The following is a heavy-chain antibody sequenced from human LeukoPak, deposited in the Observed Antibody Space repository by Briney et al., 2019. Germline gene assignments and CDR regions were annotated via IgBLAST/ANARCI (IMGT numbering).Heavy chain of an antibody. D-gene: IGHD2-2*01. V-gene: IGHV1-69*05. CDR3: ASKSGDARSRNWFDP. Sequence: SVKVSCKASGGTFSSYAISWVRQAPGQGLEWMGGIIPIFGTANYAQKFQGRVTITTDESTSTAYMELSSLRSEDTAVYYCASKSGDARSRNWFDPWGQGTLVTVSS. CDR2: IIPIFGTA. J-gene: IGHJ5*02. CDR1: GGTFSSYA.